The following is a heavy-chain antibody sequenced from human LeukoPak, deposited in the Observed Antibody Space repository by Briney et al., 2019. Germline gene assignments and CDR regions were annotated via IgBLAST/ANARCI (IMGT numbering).Heavy chain of an antibody. J-gene: IGHJ4*02. CDR3: ARVNWNDVGFDY. V-gene: IGHV1-69*05. D-gene: IGHD1-1*01. Sequence: SVQVSCKASGGTFSSYAISWVRQAPGQRLEWMGRIIPIFGTANYAQKFQGRVTITTDESTSTAYMELSSLRSEDTAVYYCARVNWNDVGFDYWGQGTLVTVSS. CDR2: IIPIFGTA. CDR1: GGTFSSYA.